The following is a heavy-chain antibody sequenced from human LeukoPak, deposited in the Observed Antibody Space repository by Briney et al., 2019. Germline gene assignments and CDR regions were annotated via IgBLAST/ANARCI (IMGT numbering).Heavy chain of an antibody. CDR3: AKEWYYYDSSGYYALGY. J-gene: IGHJ4*02. CDR1: GFTFSSYG. D-gene: IGHD3-22*01. V-gene: IGHV3-30*18. Sequence: GGSLRLSCAASGFTFSSYGMHWVRQAPGKGLEWVAVISYDGSNKYYADSVKGRFTISRDNSKNTLYLQMNSLRAEDTAVYYCAKEWYYYDSSGYYALGYWGQGTLVTVSS. CDR2: ISYDGSNK.